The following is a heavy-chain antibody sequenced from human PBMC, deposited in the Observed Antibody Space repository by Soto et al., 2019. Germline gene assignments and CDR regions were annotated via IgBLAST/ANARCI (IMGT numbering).Heavy chain of an antibody. CDR2: IYYSGST. CDR1: GGSISSYY. CDR3: THLLSLAHPYSYL. J-gene: IGHJ4*02. V-gene: IGHV4-59*01. Sequence: PSETLSLTCTVSGGSISSYYWSWIRQPPGKGLEWIGYIYYSGSTNYNPSLKSRVTISVDTSKNQFSLKLNSMTEDTAAYYCTHLLSLAHPYSYLWGQGTQVTVSS. D-gene: IGHD2-21*01.